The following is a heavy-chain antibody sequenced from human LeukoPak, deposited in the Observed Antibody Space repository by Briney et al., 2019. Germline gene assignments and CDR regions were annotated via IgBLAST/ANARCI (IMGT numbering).Heavy chain of an antibody. J-gene: IGHJ4*02. CDR2: INPNSGGT. V-gene: IGHV1-2*02. CDR1: GYTFTGYY. CDR3: TRQLTTTPHFDY. Sequence: RASVKVSCKASGYTFTGYYMHWVRQAPGQGLEWMGWINPNSGGTNYAQKFQGRVTMTRDTSISTAYMELSRLRSDDTAVYYCTRQLTTTPHFDYWGQGTLVTVSS. D-gene: IGHD1-1*01.